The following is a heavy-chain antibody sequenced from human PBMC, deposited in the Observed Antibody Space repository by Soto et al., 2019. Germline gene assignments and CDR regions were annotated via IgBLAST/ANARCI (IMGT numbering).Heavy chain of an antibody. J-gene: IGHJ5*02. Sequence: ASEPQSHTSSVSGGSLNDNYVSWIRQPPGKALEWIGFIFYSGTADYNPSLRSRAIISLDTSKNQFSLILTSVTPADTAIYYSAKFAHHWFDPWGQGTLVTSPQ. CDR2: IFYSGTA. V-gene: IGHV4-59*01. CDR1: GGSLNDNY. CDR3: AKFAHHWFDP.